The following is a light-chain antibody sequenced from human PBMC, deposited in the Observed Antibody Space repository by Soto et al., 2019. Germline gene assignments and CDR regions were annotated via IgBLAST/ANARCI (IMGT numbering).Light chain of an antibody. CDR1: QSVSSY. V-gene: IGKV3-11*01. CDR3: QRRSNGLT. J-gene: IGKJ4*01. Sequence: EIVLTQSPATLSLSPGERATLSCRASQSVSSYLAWYQQKPGQAPRLLIYDASNRAPGIPARFSGSGSGTDFTLTISSLEPEAFDVYHCQRRSNGLTFGGGTKVEIK. CDR2: DAS.